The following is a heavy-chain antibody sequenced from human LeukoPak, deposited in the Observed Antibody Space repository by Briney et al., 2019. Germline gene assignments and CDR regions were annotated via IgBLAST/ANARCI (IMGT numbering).Heavy chain of an antibody. CDR1: GFTVSSNY. CDR2: IYSGGST. V-gene: IGHV3-53*05. J-gene: IGHJ4*02. D-gene: IGHD3-22*01. CDR3: ANSADYYYDTSGYMDY. Sequence: PGGSLRLSCAASGFTVSSNYMSWVRQAPGKGLEWVSVIYSGGSTYYADSVKGRFTISRDNSKNTVYLQMNSLRAEDTAVYYCANSADYYYDTSGYMDYWGQGTLVIVSS.